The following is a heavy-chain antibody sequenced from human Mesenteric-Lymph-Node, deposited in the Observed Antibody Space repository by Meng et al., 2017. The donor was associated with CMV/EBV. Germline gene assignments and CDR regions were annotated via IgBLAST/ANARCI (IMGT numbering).Heavy chain of an antibody. CDR3: ARDSRAKGSDYHGMDV. J-gene: IGHJ6*02. CDR1: GYTFTSYG. CDR2: ISAYNGNT. V-gene: IGHV1-18*01. D-gene: IGHD2-2*01. Sequence: ASVKVSCKASGYTFTSYGISWVRQAPGQGLEWMGWISAYNGNTNYAQKLQGRVTMTTDTSTSTAYMELRSLRSDDTAVYYCARDSRAKGSDYHGMDVWGQGTTVTVSS.